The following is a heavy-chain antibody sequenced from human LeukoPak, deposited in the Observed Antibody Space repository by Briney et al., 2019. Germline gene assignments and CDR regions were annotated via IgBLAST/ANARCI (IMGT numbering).Heavy chain of an antibody. J-gene: IGHJ3*02. CDR2: INHSGST. V-gene: IGHV4-34*01. CDR1: GGSFSGYY. D-gene: IGHD3-10*01. CDR3: ARTLHYYGSGSRAFDI. Sequence: SETLSLTCAVYGGSFSGYYWSWIRQPPGKGLEWIGEINHSGSTNYNPSLKSRVTISVDTSKNQFSLKLSSVTAADTAVYYCARTLHYYGSGSRAFDIWSQGTMVTVSS.